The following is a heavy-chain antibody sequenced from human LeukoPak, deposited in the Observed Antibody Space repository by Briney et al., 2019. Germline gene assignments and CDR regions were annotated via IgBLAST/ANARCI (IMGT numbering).Heavy chain of an antibody. CDR1: GFTFSDYY. Sequence: GWPLRFSCAASGFTFSDYYMCLIRQAPGKGLEWVSYISSSCSTIYYADSVKGRFTISGDNAKNSLYLQMNSLRAEDTAGYYCAGGGVSRARYFDYWGQGTMVTVSS. V-gene: IGHV3-11*01. D-gene: IGHD2-15*01. J-gene: IGHJ4*02. CDR3: AGGGVSRARYFDY. CDR2: ISSSCSTI.